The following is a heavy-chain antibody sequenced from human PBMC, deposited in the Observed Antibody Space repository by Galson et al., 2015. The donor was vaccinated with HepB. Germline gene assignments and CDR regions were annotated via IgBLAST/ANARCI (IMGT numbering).Heavy chain of an antibody. V-gene: IGHV3-11*06. CDR1: GFTFSDSY. Sequence: SLRLSCAASGFTFSDSYMSWLRQAPGKGLEWISYISDSRSYTNYADSVKGRFTIYTDNAKNSLYLQMNSLRADDTAVYYCARGRDWFGPWGQGTLVTVSS. CDR3: ARGRDWFGP. CDR2: ISDSRSYT. J-gene: IGHJ5*02.